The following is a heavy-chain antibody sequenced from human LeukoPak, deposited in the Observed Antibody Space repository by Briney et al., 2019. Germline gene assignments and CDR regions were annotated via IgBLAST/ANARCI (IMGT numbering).Heavy chain of an antibody. Sequence: GGSLRLSCAASGFTFSIYWMSWVRQAPGKGLEWVANIKQDGSEKYYVDSVKGRFTISRDNAKNSLYLQMNSLRAEYTAVYDCARDLNGGATDYWGQGTLVTVSS. D-gene: IGHD1-26*01. CDR2: IKQDGSEK. J-gene: IGHJ4*02. CDR1: GFTFSIYW. V-gene: IGHV3-7*01. CDR3: ARDLNGGATDY.